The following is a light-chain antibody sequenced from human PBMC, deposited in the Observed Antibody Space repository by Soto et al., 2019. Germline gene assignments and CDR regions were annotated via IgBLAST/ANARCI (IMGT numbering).Light chain of an antibody. CDR1: SSNIGAPYD. Sequence: QSVLTQPPSVSGAPGQRVTISCTGSSSNIGAPYDVHWYQHLPGTAPKLLIFGNTNRPSGVPDRFSGSKSGTSASLAITGLQAEDEADYYCQSYDSSLSDSVFGGGTMLTVL. J-gene: IGLJ2*01. V-gene: IGLV1-40*01. CDR2: GNT. CDR3: QSYDSSLSDSV.